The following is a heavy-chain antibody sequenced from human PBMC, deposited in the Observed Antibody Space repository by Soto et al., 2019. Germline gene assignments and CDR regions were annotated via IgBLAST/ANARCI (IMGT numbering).Heavy chain of an antibody. V-gene: IGHV3-48*02. J-gene: IGHJ4*02. D-gene: IGHD3-22*01. Sequence: GGSLRLSCAASGFTFSSYSMNWVRQAPGKGLEWVSYISSSSSTIYYADSVKGRFTISRDNAKNSLYLQMNSLRDEDTAVYYCARDLSYYYDSSGSLSGLDYWGQGTLVTVS. CDR1: GFTFSSYS. CDR3: ARDLSYYYDSSGSLSGLDY. CDR2: ISSSSSTI.